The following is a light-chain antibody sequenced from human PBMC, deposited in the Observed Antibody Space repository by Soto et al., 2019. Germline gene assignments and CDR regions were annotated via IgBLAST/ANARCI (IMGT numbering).Light chain of an antibody. CDR2: EVS. J-gene: IGLJ1*01. Sequence: QSVLTQPASVSGSPGQSITISCTGTSSDVGGSNYVSWYQQHPGKAPKLMIYEVSNRPSGVSNRFSASKSGNTASLTISGLQAEDEADYYCSSYTSSDTPCVFGTGTKVTVL. CDR3: SSYTSSDTPCV. V-gene: IGLV2-14*01. CDR1: SSDVGGSNY.